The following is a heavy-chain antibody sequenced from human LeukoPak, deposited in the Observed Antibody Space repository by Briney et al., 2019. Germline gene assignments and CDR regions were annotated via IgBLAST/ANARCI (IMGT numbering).Heavy chain of an antibody. D-gene: IGHD5-12*01. V-gene: IGHV3-30*18. J-gene: IGHJ4*02. CDR2: ISYDGSNK. Sequence: PGGSLRLSCAASGFTFSSYGMHWVRQAPGKGLEWVAVISYDGSNKYYADSVKGRFTISRDNSKNTLYLQMNSLRAEDTAVYYCAKDADGGYSFAYWGQGTLLTVSS. CDR1: GFTFSSYG. CDR3: AKDADGGYSFAY.